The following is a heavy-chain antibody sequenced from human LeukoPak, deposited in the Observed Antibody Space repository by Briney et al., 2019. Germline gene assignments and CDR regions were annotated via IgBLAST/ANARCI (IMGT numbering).Heavy chain of an antibody. CDR3: AKVTNYYDSKGAFDI. J-gene: IGHJ3*02. D-gene: IGHD3-22*01. CDR1: GFTFSNYA. Sequence: PGGSLRLSCAASGFTFSNYAMSWVRQAPGKGLEWVSTIDGIGDSTYYADSVKGRFTISRDNSKNTLYLQMNSLRAEDTAVYYCAKVTNYYDSKGAFDIWGQGTMVTVSS. CDR2: IDGIGDST. V-gene: IGHV3-23*01.